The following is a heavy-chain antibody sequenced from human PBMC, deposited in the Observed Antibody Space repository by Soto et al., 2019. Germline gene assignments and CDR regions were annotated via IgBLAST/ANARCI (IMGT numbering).Heavy chain of an antibody. CDR3: ARRYGSAFDI. CDR2: IYYSGST. V-gene: IGHV4-59*01. D-gene: IGHD3-10*01. CDR1: GGSISSYY. Sequence: QVQLQESGPGLVKPSETLSLTCTVSGGSISSYYWSWIRQPPGKGLEWIGYIYYSGSTNYNPSLTSRVTISVDTSKNQFSLKLSSVTAAYTAVYYCARRYGSAFDIWGQGTMVTVSS. J-gene: IGHJ3*02.